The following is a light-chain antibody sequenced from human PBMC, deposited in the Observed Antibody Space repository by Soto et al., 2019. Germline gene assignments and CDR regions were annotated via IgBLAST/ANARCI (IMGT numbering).Light chain of an antibody. Sequence: EIVMTQSPAALSVSPGERVTLSCRASQSISFNLAWYQQKPGQAPRLLIYEASNRATGIPARFSGSGSETDFTLTISSLEPEDFAVYYCQQYSNWPPITFGQGTRLEIK. CDR3: QQYSNWPPIT. V-gene: IGKV3D-15*01. CDR2: EAS. J-gene: IGKJ5*01. CDR1: QSISFN.